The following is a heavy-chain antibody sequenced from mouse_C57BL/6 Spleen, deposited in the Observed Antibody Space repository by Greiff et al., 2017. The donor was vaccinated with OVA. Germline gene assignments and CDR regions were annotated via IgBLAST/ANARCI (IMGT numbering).Heavy chain of an antibody. CDR1: GYSITSGYY. V-gene: IGHV3-6*01. Sequence: EVQLVESGPGLVKPSQSLSLTCSVTGYSITSGYYWNWIRQFPGNKLEWMGYISYDGSNNYNPSLKNRISITRDTSKNQFFLKLNSVTTEDTATYYCARDEEYFDYWGQGTTLTVSS. J-gene: IGHJ2*01. CDR3: ARDEEYFDY. CDR2: ISYDGSN.